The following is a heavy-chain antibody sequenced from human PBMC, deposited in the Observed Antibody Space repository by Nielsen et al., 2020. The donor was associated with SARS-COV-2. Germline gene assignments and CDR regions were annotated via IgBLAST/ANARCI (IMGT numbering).Heavy chain of an antibody. CDR2: ISGSGGST. V-gene: IGHV3-23*01. J-gene: IGHJ6*03. CDR1: GFTFSSCA. CDR3: AKRGSNNDYYYYYMDV. D-gene: IGHD6-13*01. Sequence: GGSLRLSCAASGFTFSSCAMSWVRQAPGKGLEWVSAISGSGGSTYYADSVKGRFTISRDNSKNTLYLQMNSLRAEDTAVYYCAKRGSNNDYYYYYMDVWGKGTTVTVSS.